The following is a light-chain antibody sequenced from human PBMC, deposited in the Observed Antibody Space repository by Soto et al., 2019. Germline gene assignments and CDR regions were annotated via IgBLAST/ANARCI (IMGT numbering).Light chain of an antibody. V-gene: IGKV1-39*01. CDR3: QFLFRPPLP. CDR1: QSISSY. J-gene: IGKJ4*01. CDR2: AAS. Sequence: TQSPCSLSTSVGDRVTITCRASQSISSYLNWYRQKPGKAPKLLIYAASSLQSGVPSRFSGCLSETECTRSICAVSADHLTRYFCQFLFRPPLPVAGGTKVDIK.